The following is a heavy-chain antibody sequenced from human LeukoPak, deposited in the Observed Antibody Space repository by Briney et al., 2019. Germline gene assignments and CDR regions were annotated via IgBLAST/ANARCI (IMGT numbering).Heavy chain of an antibody. D-gene: IGHD6-13*01. CDR1: GFTFSDYY. CDR3: ARAPYSSSWFYFDY. V-gene: IGHV3-11*06. Sequence: GGSLRLSCAAPGFTFSDYYMSWVRQAPGKGLEWVSYISSSSSYTSYADSVRGRFTISRDNARNSLYLQMNSLRAEDTAVYYCARAPYSSSWFYFDYWGQGTLVTVSS. CDR2: ISSSSSYT. J-gene: IGHJ4*02.